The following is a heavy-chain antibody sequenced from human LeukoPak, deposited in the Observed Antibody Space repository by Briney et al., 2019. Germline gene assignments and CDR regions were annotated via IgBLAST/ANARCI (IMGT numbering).Heavy chain of an antibody. CDR1: GFSFIHYY. CDR2: INPSSGGT. D-gene: IGHD1-1*01. J-gene: IGHJ5*01. CDR3: MRDWVDYWKDS. V-gene: IGHV1-2*02. Sequence: GASVKVSCKTSGFSFIHYYIHWVRQAPGRRLEWLGWINPSSGGTDYAKKFQGRLTLTRDTSINTAYMELSSLRFDDTGVYYCMRDWVDYWKDSWGQGPLVTVSS.